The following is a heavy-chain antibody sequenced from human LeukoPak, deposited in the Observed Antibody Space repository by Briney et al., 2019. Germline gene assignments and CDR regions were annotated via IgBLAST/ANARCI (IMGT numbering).Heavy chain of an antibody. Sequence: GGSLRLSCAASGFTFSSYAMRWVRQAPGKGLEWVSAISGSGGSTYYADSVKGRFTISRDNSKNTLYLQMNSLRAEDTAVYYCAKARRGSTVTTPVDYWGQGTLVTVSS. D-gene: IGHD4-17*01. V-gene: IGHV3-23*01. CDR1: GFTFSSYA. CDR2: ISGSGGST. J-gene: IGHJ4*02. CDR3: AKARRGSTVTTPVDY.